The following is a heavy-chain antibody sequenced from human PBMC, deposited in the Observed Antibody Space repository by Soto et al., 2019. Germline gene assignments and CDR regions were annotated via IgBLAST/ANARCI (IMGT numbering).Heavy chain of an antibody. CDR1: GYTFTSYG. D-gene: IGHD3-3*01. V-gene: IGHV1-18*01. CDR3: ARDYYDFWSGYYTNYYYYGMDV. CDR2: ISAYNGNT. J-gene: IGHJ6*02. Sequence: ASVKVPCKASGYTFTSYGISWVRQAPGQGLEWMGRISAYNGNTNYAQKLQGRVTMTTDTSTSTAYMELRSLRSDDTAVYYCARDYYDFWSGYYTNYYYYGMDVWGQGTTVTVSS.